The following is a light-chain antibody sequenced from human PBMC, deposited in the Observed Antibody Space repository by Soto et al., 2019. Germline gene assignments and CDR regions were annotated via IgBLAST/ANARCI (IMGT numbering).Light chain of an antibody. CDR1: QSVSSY. V-gene: IGKV3-11*01. J-gene: IGKJ3*01. CDR2: DAS. CDR3: QQRSNWPPLT. Sequence: EIVLTQSPATLSLSPGERATLSCRASQSVSSYLAWYQQKPGQAPRLLIYDASNRATGIPARFSGSGSGTDFTLTIRSLEPEDFAVYYCQQRSNWPPLTFGPGTTVDIK.